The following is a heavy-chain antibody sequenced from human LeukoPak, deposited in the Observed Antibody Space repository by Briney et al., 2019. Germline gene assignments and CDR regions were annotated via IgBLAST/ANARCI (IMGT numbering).Heavy chain of an antibody. V-gene: IGHV4-38-2*02. J-gene: IGHJ4*02. CDR2: IYHSGST. CDR3: ARVSRYSFDY. CDR1: GYSISSGYY. Sequence: SETLSLTCTVSGYSISSGYYWGWIRQPPGKGLEWIGSIYHSGSTYYNPSLKSRVTISVDTSKNQFSMHLTSVTATDTAMYYCARVSRYSFDYWGQGALVTVSS.